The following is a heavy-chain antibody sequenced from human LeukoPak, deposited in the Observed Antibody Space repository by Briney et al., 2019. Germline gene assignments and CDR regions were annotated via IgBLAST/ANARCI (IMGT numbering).Heavy chain of an antibody. Sequence: SETLSLTCTVSGGSISSSSYYWGWIRQPPGKGLEWIGSIYYSGSTYYNPSLKSRVTISVDTSKNQFSLKLSSVTAADTAVYYCARQEYSSGWHFDYWGQGTLVTASS. CDR2: IYYSGST. CDR1: GGSISSSSYY. J-gene: IGHJ4*02. CDR3: ARQEYSSGWHFDY. D-gene: IGHD6-19*01. V-gene: IGHV4-39*01.